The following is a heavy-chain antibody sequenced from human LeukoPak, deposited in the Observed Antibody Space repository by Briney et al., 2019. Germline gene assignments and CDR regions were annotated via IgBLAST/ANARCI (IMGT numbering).Heavy chain of an antibody. D-gene: IGHD6-13*01. CDR1: GYSFTTYW. J-gene: IGHJ4*02. V-gene: IGHV5-51*01. CDR2: IYPGDSDT. CDR3: ARLSMQQLPLDY. Sequence: GESLKISCQGSGYSFTTYWIAWVRQMPGKGLEWMGIIYPGDSDTRYSPSFQGQVTIPADKSISTAYLQWSSLKASDTAMYYCARLSMQQLPLDYWGQGTLVTVSS.